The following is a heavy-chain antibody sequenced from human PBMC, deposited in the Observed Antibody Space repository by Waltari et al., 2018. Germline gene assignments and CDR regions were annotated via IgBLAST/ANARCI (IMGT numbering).Heavy chain of an antibody. J-gene: IGHJ4*02. D-gene: IGHD5-18*01. CDR3: ARTWIHLWPPYFDY. CDR2: IFSNDEK. CDR1: EFSLSNPRMG. Sequence: QVTLKESGPVLVKPTETLTLTCTVSEFSLSNPRMGVSWIRQPPGKALEWLAHIFSNDEKFYSTSRKSRLTLSKDTSKSQVVLTMTNMDPVDTATYYCARTWIHLWPPYFDYWGQGTLVTVSS. V-gene: IGHV2-26*01.